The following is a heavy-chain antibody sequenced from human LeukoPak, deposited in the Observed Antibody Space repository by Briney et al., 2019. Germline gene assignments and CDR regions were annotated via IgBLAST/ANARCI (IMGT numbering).Heavy chain of an antibody. CDR2: IKQDGSVQ. Sequence: PGGSLRLSCAASKFTFSSYWMSWVRQAPGKGLEWVANIKQDGSVQFYMDSLKGRFSVSRDNAKNSLYLQMNGLRVEDTAVCYCTRLQIAVAGPNWFDPWGQGTLVTVSS. CDR1: KFTFSSYW. CDR3: TRLQIAVAGPNWFDP. D-gene: IGHD6-19*01. J-gene: IGHJ5*02. V-gene: IGHV3-7*01.